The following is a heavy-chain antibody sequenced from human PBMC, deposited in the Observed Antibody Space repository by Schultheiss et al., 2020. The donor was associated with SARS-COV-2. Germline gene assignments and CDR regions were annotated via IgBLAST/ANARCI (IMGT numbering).Heavy chain of an antibody. J-gene: IGHJ4*02. CDR3: ARQITIILHYYDSSGYYHYFDY. CDR1: GASISSSSYY. Sequence: GALRLSCTVSGASISSSSYYWDWIRQPPGKGLEWIGSIYYSGSTYYNPSLKSRVTISVDTSKNQFSLKLSSVTAADTAVYYCARQITIILHYYDSSGYYHYFDYWGQGTLVTVSS. V-gene: IGHV4-39*01. CDR2: IYYSGST. D-gene: IGHD3-22*01.